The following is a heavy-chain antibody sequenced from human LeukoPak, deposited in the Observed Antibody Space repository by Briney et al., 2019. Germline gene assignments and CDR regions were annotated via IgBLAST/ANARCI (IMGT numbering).Heavy chain of an antibody. CDR2: IWDDGSNK. J-gene: IGHJ4*02. CDR3: ARDYGDYASHFDY. CDR1: RFTLSSYG. Sequence: PGGSLRLSRAASRFTLSSYGMHWVRQSPGKGLERVAVIWDDGSNKSYADSVKGRFTLYRDNSKNTLYLQMNRLRAEDTAVYYCARDYGDYASHFDYWGQGTLVSVSS. D-gene: IGHD4-17*01. V-gene: IGHV3-33*01.